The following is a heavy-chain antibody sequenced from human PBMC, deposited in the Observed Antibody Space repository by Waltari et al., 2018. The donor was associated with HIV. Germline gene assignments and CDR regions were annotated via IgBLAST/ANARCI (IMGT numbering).Heavy chain of an antibody. CDR1: GFTFSSFW. J-gene: IGHJ3*02. V-gene: IGHV3-74*01. CDR3: ARGNGHAFDI. D-gene: IGHD2-8*01. CDR2: IHSDGSST. Sequence: EVQLVESGGGLVQPGGSLRLSCAASGFTFSSFWLHWVRQAPGKGLVWVSRIHSDGSSTSYADSVKGRFTISRDNAKNTLYLQMNSLRAEDTAVYYCARGNGHAFDIWGQGTMVTVSS.